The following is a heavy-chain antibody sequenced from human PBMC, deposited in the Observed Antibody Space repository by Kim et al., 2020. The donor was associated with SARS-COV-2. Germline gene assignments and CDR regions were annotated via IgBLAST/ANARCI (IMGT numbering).Heavy chain of an antibody. D-gene: IGHD3-22*01. Sequence: GGSLRLSCAASGFTFSSYSMNWVRQAPGKGLEWVSSISSSSSYIYYADSVKGRFTISRDNAKNSLYLQMNSLRAEDTAVYYCARDGTYYYDSSGYYYDPPDYYYGMDVWGQGTTVTVSS. J-gene: IGHJ6*02. V-gene: IGHV3-21*01. CDR3: ARDGTYYYDSSGYYYDPPDYYYGMDV. CDR1: GFTFSSYS. CDR2: ISSSSSYI.